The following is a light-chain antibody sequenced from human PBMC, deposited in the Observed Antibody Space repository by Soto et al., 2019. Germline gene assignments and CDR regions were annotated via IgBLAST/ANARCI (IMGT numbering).Light chain of an antibody. V-gene: IGKV3-20*01. CDR3: QQYGRSGT. Sequence: EIVLTQSPGTLSLSPGERSTLSCRASQSVSNNYLAWYQIHPGQAPRLLIYGASNRATGIPDRFSGSGSGTDFTLTISRLEPEDFAVYYCQQYGRSGTFGQGTKVDIK. CDR2: GAS. J-gene: IGKJ1*01. CDR1: QSVSNNY.